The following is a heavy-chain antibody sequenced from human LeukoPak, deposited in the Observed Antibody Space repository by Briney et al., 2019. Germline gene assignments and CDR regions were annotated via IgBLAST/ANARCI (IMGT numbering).Heavy chain of an antibody. J-gene: IGHJ4*02. V-gene: IGHV4-61*02. CDR2: IYTSGST. CDR1: GGSISSGSYY. CDR3: AREMADTGY. D-gene: IGHD5-24*01. Sequence: PSQTLSLTCTVSGGSISSGSYYWSWIRQPAGKGLEWIGRIYTSGSTNYNPSLKSRVTISVDTSKNQFSLKLRSVTAADTAVYYCAREMADTGYWGQGTLVTVSS.